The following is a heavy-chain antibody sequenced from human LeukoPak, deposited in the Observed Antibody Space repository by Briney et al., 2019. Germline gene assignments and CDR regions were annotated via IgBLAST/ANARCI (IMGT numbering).Heavy chain of an antibody. CDR1: GDSINSYY. CDR2: IYTSGST. CDR3: ARDQKTGTTTWSFFDY. V-gene: IGHV4-4*07. J-gene: IGHJ4*02. D-gene: IGHD1-14*01. Sequence: SETLSLTCTVSGDSINSYYWSWIRQPAGKGLEWIGRIYTSGSTNYNPSLKSRVTMSMDTSKSQFSLKLSSVTAADTAVYYCARDQKTGTTTWSFFDYWGQGTLVTVSS.